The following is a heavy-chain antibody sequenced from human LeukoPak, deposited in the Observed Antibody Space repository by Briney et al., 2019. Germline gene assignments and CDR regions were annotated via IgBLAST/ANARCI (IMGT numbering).Heavy chain of an antibody. CDR1: GFTFSSYG. Sequence: GGSLRLSCAASGFTFSSYGMHWVRQAPGKGLEWVAVIWYDGSNKYYADSVKGRFTISRDNAKNTLYLQMNSLRAEDTAVYYCLRDLNWSLDQWGQGTLVTVSS. CDR2: IWYDGSNK. J-gene: IGHJ4*02. D-gene: IGHD1-20*01. V-gene: IGHV3-33*01. CDR3: LRDLNWSLDQ.